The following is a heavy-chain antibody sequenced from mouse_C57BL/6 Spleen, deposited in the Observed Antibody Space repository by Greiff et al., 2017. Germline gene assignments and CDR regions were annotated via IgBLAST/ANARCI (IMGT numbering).Heavy chain of an antibody. CDR1: GFTFSDYG. CDR3: ARRTTVVGGYAMDY. J-gene: IGHJ4*01. Sequence: DVKLVESGGGLVKPGGSLKLSCAASGFTFSDYGMHWVRQAPEKGLEWVAYISSGSSTIYYADTVKGRFTISRDNAKNTLFLQMTSLRSEDTAMYYCARRTTVVGGYAMDYWGQGTSVTVSS. V-gene: IGHV5-17*01. CDR2: ISSGSSTI. D-gene: IGHD1-1*01.